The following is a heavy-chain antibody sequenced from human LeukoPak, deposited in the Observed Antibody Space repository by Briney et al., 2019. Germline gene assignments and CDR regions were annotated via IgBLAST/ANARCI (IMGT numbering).Heavy chain of an antibody. CDR1: GGSMSHYY. Sequence: KPSETLSLTCTVSGGSMSHYYWSWIRQPPGKGLEWIGYIYYLGSTNYKPSLKSRVTISINTSKSQFSLWLNSVTAADTAVYYCARTGETFFDYWGQGTLVTVSS. J-gene: IGHJ4*02. V-gene: IGHV4-59*12. CDR3: ARTGETFFDY. D-gene: IGHD1-1*01. CDR2: IYYLGST.